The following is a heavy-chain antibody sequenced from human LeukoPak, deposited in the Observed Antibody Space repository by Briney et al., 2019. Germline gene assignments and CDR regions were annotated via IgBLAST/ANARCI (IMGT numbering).Heavy chain of an antibody. V-gene: IGHV1-69*04. CDR2: IIPILGIA. CDR3: ARGSAPGTLTVDY. CDR1: GGTFSSYA. J-gene: IGHJ4*02. D-gene: IGHD1-20*01. Sequence: GASVKVSCTASGGTFSSYAISWVRQAPGQGLEWMGRIIPILGIANYAQKFQGRVTITADKSTSTAYMELSSLRSEDTAVYYCARGSAPGTLTVDYWGQGTLVTVSS.